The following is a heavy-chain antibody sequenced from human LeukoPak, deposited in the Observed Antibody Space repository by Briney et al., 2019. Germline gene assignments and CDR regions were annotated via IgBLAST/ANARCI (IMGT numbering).Heavy chain of an antibody. J-gene: IGHJ4*02. D-gene: IGHD1-14*01. CDR1: GGTFSSYA. V-gene: IGHV1-69*13. CDR2: IIPIFGTA. Sequence: GASVKVSCKASGGTFSSYAISWVRQAPGQGLEWMGGIIPIFGTANYAQKFQGRVTITADECTSTAYMELSSLRSEDTAVSYCARPEVVGFGFDYWGQGTLVTVSS. CDR3: ARPEVVGFGFDY.